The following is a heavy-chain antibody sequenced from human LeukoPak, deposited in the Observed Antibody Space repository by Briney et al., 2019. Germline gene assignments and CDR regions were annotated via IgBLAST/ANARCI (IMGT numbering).Heavy chain of an antibody. V-gene: IGHV3-21*04. D-gene: IGHD3-22*01. CDR2: ISSSGSYI. CDR1: GFTFSSYS. Sequence: PGGSLRLSCAASGFTFSSYSMNWVRQAPGKGLEWVSSISSSGSYIYYADSVKGRFTISRDNSKNTLYLQMNSLRAEDTAVYYCAKVISTMIVVVQPPGAFDIWGQGTMVTVSS. J-gene: IGHJ3*02. CDR3: AKVISTMIVVVQPPGAFDI.